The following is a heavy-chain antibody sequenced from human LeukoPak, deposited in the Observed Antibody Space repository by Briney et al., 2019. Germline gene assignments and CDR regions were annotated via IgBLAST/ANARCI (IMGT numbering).Heavy chain of an antibody. J-gene: IGHJ4*02. D-gene: IGHD5-18*01. CDR1: GFTVSSNY. CDR2: IHSGGST. V-gene: IGHV3-53*01. CDR3: ARDLAAMVKKGSYYFDY. Sequence: GGSLRLSCAASGFTVSSNYMNWVRQAPGKGLEWVSVIHSGGSTYYADSVKGRFTISRDNSKNTLFLQMNSLRAEDTAVYYCARDLAAMVKKGSYYFDYWGQGTLVTVSS.